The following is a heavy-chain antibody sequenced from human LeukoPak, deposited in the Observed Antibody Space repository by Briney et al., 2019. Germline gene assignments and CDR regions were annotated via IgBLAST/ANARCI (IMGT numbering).Heavy chain of an antibody. CDR1: GVSFSGSY. CDR3: TKTSPGVPLDF. Sequence: SETLSLSCAVSGVSFSGSYWSWIRQPPGKGPEWVGEISHSGRTSYNPSLKSRVTISLDTSKNQFSLRLTFVTAADTAVYYCTKTSPGVPLDFWGQGTLVAAPS. V-gene: IGHV4-34*01. CDR2: ISHSGRT. J-gene: IGHJ4*02. D-gene: IGHD7-27*01.